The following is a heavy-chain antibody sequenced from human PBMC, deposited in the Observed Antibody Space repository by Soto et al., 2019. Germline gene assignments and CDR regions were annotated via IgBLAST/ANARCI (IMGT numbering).Heavy chain of an antibody. D-gene: IGHD3-3*01. CDR2: IIPVFGTA. CDR3: ARAQSRSTIFGVVIMDNWFDP. J-gene: IGHJ5*02. Sequence: SVKVSCKASGGPFSSYAISWGRPAPGPGVEWMGGIIPVFGTANYAQKFQGRVTITADESTSTAYMELSSLRSEDTAVYYCARAQSRSTIFGVVIMDNWFDPWGQGTLVTVSS. V-gene: IGHV1-69*01. CDR1: GGPFSSYA.